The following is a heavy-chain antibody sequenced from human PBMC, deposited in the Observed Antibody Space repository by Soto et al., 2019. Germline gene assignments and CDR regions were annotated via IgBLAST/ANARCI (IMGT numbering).Heavy chain of an antibody. D-gene: IGHD6-13*01. CDR2: ISSSSSYT. J-gene: IGHJ2*01. CDR1: GFTFSDYY. CDR3: ARTIAAAGGRRYFDL. Sequence: QVQLVESGGGLVKPGGSLRLSCAASGFTFSDYYMSWIRQAPGKGPEWVSYISSSSSYTNYADSVKGRFTISRDNAKNSLYLQMNSLRAEDTAVHYCARTIAAAGGRRYFDLWGRGTLVTVSS. V-gene: IGHV3-11*05.